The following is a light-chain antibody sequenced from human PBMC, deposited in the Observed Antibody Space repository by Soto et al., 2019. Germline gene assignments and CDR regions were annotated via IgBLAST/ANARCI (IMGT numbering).Light chain of an antibody. Sequence: QSVLTQPPSASGTPGQRVTISCSGSSSNIGSNTVNWYQQLPGTDPKLLIYSNNQRPSGVPDRFSGSKSGTSASLAISGLQSEDEADYYCAAWDDSLNAYVFGTGTKLTVL. V-gene: IGLV1-44*01. CDR3: AAWDDSLNAYV. J-gene: IGLJ1*01. CDR1: SSNIGSNT. CDR2: SNN.